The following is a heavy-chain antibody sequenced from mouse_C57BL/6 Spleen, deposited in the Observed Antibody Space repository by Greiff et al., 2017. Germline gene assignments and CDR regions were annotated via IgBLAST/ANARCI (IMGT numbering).Heavy chain of an antibody. CDR1: GYTFTDYY. Sequence: EVQLQQSGPELVKPGASVKLSCKASGYTFTDYYMHWVQQSHGKSLEWIGDINPNNGGTSYNQKFKGKATLTVDKSSSTAYMELRSLTSEDSAVYYCARGRSIYYGYDDYAMDYGGQGTSGTVSS. CDR3: ARGRSIYYGYDDYAMDY. D-gene: IGHD2-2*01. V-gene: IGHV1-26*01. CDR2: INPNNGGT. J-gene: IGHJ4*01.